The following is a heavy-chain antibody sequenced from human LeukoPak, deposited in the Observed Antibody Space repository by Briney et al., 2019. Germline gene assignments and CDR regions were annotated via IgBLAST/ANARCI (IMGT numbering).Heavy chain of an antibody. CDR2: IYSGGST. D-gene: IGHD5-24*01. V-gene: IGHV3-66*02. Sequence: GGSLRLSCAASGFTVSSNYMSWVRQAPGKGLAWVSVIYSGGSTYYADSVKGRFTISRDNSKNTLYLQMNSLRAEDTAVYYCARPRDGYDDAFDIWGQGTMVTVSS. J-gene: IGHJ3*02. CDR1: GFTVSSNY. CDR3: ARPRDGYDDAFDI.